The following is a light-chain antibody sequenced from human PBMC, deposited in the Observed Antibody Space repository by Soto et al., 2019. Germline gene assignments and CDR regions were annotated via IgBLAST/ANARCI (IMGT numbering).Light chain of an antibody. V-gene: IGKV3-15*01. J-gene: IGKJ2*01. CDR3: QQYNNWPPYT. CDR2: RAS. Sequence: EIVMTQSPATLSVSPGERVTLSCRASQSVNSNLAWYQQKPGQAPRLLIYRASTRATGFPARFSGSGSGTDFTLTISGLQSEDFAVYYCQQYNNWPPYTFGQGTNVEIK. CDR1: QSVNSN.